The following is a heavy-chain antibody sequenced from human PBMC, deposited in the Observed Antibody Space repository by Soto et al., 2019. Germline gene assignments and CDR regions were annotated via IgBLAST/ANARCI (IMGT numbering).Heavy chain of an antibody. CDR3: ARMVQSSWFDS. CDR2: IIPAVGAG. Sequence: QVQLEQSGAEVKKPGSSVNVSCRASGGTFASLSINWVRQAPGQGLEGMGRIIPAVGAGNYPQKLQGRVTTTADEPTRPTYMAVRGLSFADSAVYYCARMVQSSWFDSWGQGTLVTVSS. D-gene: IGHD2-8*01. J-gene: IGHJ5*01. CDR1: GGTFASLS. V-gene: IGHV1-69*08.